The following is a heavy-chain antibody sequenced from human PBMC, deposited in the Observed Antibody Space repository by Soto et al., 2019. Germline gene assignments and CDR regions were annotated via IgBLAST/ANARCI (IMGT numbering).Heavy chain of an antibody. Sequence: QVQLVESGGGVVQPGKSLRLSCAASGLTLITHGRHWVRQAPGKGLEWVAVISNDGSKKHYADSVKGRFTISRDDSENTVYLQMNSLRPDDTAVYYCAKSSRSYYYYYGMDVWGQGTTVTVSS. V-gene: IGHV3-30*18. CDR1: GLTLITHG. CDR3: AKSSRSYYYYYGMDV. D-gene: IGHD6-6*01. J-gene: IGHJ6*02. CDR2: ISNDGSKK.